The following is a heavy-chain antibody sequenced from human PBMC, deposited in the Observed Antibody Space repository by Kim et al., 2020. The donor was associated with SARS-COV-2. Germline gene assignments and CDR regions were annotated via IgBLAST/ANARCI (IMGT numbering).Heavy chain of an antibody. Sequence: SETLSLTCTVSGGSISSYYWSWIRQPPGKGLEWIGYIYNSGTTNYNPSLRSRVTISVDTSKNQFSVKLNSVTAADTALYYCARGGGNTDFGMDVWGQGTT. CDR1: GGSISSYY. V-gene: IGHV4-59*01. J-gene: IGHJ6*02. CDR2: IYNSGTT. D-gene: IGHD1-7*01. CDR3: ARGGGNTDFGMDV.